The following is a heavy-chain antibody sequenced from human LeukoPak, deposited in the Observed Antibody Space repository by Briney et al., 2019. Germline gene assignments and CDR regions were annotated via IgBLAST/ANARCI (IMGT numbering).Heavy chain of an antibody. V-gene: IGHV1-8*01. D-gene: IGHD2-2*01. Sequence: ASVKVSCKASGYTFTSHDINWVRQATGQAPEWMGWVNPNSGDTGYAQKFQGRVTITRSTSISTAYMELSSLRSEDTAVYYCTRHTSPTFDYWGQGTLVTVSS. J-gene: IGHJ4*02. CDR2: VNPNSGDT. CDR3: TRHTSPTFDY. CDR1: GYTFTSHD.